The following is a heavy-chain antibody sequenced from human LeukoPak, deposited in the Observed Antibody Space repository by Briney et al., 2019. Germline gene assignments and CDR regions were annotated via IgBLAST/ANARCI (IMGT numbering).Heavy chain of an antibody. CDR2: ISGSGGST. D-gene: IGHD6-13*01. V-gene: IGHV3-23*01. J-gene: IGHJ6*03. CDR3: AGSLGYSSSWPIYYYYYYMDV. CDR1: GFTFSSYA. Sequence: GGSPRLSCAASGFTFSSYAMSWVRQAPGKGLEWVSAISGSGGSTYYADSVKGRFTISRDNSKNTLYLQMNSLRAEDTAVYYCAGSLGYSSSWPIYYYYYYMDVWGKGTTVTVSS.